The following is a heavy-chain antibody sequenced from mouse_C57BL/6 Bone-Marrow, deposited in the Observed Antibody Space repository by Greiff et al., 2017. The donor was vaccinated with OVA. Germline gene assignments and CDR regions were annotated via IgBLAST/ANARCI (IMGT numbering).Heavy chain of an antibody. V-gene: IGHV1-64*01. CDR3: ALITTVVAPVAY. Sequence: QVQLQQPGAELVKPGASVKLSCKASGYTFTSYWMHWVKQRPGQGLEWIGMIHPNSGSTNYNEKFKSKATLTVAKSSRTAYMQLSSLTSEDSAVYYCALITTVVAPVAYWGQGTLVTVSA. J-gene: IGHJ3*01. CDR2: IHPNSGST. D-gene: IGHD1-1*01. CDR1: GYTFTSYW.